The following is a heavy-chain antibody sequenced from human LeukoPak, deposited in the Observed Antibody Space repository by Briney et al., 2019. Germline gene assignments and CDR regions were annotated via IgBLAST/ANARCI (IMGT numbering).Heavy chain of an antibody. Sequence: GGSLRLSCAASGFTFSSYSMNWVRQAPGEGLEWVSSISSSSSYIYYADSVKGRFTISRDNAKNSLYLQMNSLRAEDTAVCYCARDNMAGDRGSFDYWGQGTLVTVSS. V-gene: IGHV3-21*01. J-gene: IGHJ4*02. CDR3: ARDNMAGDRGSFDY. CDR2: ISSSSSYI. D-gene: IGHD6-19*01. CDR1: GFTFSSYS.